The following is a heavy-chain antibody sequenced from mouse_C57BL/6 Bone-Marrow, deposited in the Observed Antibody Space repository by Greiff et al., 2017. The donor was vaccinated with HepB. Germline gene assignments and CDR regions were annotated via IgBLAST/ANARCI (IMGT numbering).Heavy chain of an antibody. Sequence: QVQLQQPGAELVKPGASVKLSCKASGYTFTSYWMQWVKQRPGQGLEWIGEIDPSDSYTNYNQKFKGKATLTVDTSSSTAYRQLSSLTSEDSAVYYGARSWLGAMGYWGQGTSVTVSS. D-gene: IGHD2-2*01. CDR1: GYTFTSYW. CDR3: ARSWLGAMGY. CDR2: IDPSDSYT. J-gene: IGHJ4*01. V-gene: IGHV1-50*01.